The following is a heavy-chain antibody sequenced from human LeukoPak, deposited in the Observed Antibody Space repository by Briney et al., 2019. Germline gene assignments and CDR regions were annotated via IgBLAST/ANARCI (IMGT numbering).Heavy chain of an antibody. CDR2: ISSSGSTI. J-gene: IGHJ6*02. CDR1: GFTFSSYE. V-gene: IGHV3-48*03. CDR3: ARDNYYDSSGYYLYYYGMDV. D-gene: IGHD3-22*01. Sequence: GGSLRLSCAASGFTFSSYEMNWVRQAPGKGLEWVSYISSSGSTIYYADSVKGRFTISRDNAKNSLYLQMNSLRAEDTAVYYCARDNYYDSSGYYLYYYGMDVWGRGTTVTVSS.